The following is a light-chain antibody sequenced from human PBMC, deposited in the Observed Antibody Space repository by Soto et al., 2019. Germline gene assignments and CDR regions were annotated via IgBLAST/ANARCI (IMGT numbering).Light chain of an antibody. V-gene: IGKV3-20*01. CDR2: GAS. J-gene: IGKJ1*01. CDR1: QSVSNNY. CDR3: QQYGSSGT. Sequence: IGLTQSPGTLSLSPGERATLSWRASQSVSNNYLAWYQQKPGQAPRLLIYGASNRATGIPDRFSGSGSGTDFTLTISRLEPEDFAVYYCQQYGSSGTFGQGTKVAIK.